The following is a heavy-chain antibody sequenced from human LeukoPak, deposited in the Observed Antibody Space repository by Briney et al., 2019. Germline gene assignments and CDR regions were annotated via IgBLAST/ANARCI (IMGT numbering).Heavy chain of an antibody. CDR2: ISSSSSYI. CDR1: GFTFSSYA. J-gene: IGHJ4*02. Sequence: GGSLRLSCAASGFTFSSYAMSWVRQAPGKGLEWVSSISSSSSYIYYADSVKGRFTISRDNAKNSLYLQMNSLRAEDTAVYYCARDLISYMGTFDYWGQGTLVTVSS. D-gene: IGHD2-2*02. V-gene: IGHV3-21*01. CDR3: ARDLISYMGTFDY.